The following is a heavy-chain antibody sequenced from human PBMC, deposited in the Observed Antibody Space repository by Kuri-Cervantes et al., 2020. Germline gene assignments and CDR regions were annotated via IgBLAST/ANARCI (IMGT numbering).Heavy chain of an antibody. V-gene: IGHV1-18*04. D-gene: IGHD6-19*01. CDR1: GYTFTSYY. Sequence: ASVKVSCKASGYTFTSYYMHWVRQAPGQGLEWMGWISAYNGDTNYAQKLQGRVTMTTDTSTSTAYMELRSLRSDDTAVYYCATGFSSGWQDYWGQGTLVTVSS. CDR3: ATGFSSGWQDY. J-gene: IGHJ4*02. CDR2: ISAYNGDT.